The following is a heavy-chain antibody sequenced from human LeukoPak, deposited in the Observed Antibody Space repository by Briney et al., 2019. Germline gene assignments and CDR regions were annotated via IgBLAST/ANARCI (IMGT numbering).Heavy chain of an antibody. D-gene: IGHD3-10*01. Sequence: NPSETLSLTWTVSGGSIDSRSYYWDWIRQAPGKGLEWIGTIYHSGSTEYNPSLKSRVAIFVDTSKNQFSLILHSVAAADTAVYYCARRSEFDNTHYHYLDYWGQGALVTVSS. CDR2: IYHSGST. CDR1: GGSIDSRSYY. V-gene: IGHV4-39*01. CDR3: ARRSEFDNTHYHYLDY. J-gene: IGHJ4*02.